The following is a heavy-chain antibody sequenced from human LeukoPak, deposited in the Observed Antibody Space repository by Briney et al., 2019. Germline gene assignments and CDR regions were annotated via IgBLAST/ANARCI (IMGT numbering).Heavy chain of an antibody. J-gene: IGHJ4*02. Sequence: GASEKVSCKVSGYSVTELSMHWVRHAPGLGLEWRGGFNREDAAPIYAQQFQGRVTMTEDTSTDTAYMELSSLRSEDTALYYCATLDSYYDKSGRPLLPDWGQGTLVTVSS. V-gene: IGHV1-24*01. CDR2: FNREDAAP. CDR1: GYSVTELS. CDR3: ATLDSYYDKSGRPLLPD. D-gene: IGHD3-22*01.